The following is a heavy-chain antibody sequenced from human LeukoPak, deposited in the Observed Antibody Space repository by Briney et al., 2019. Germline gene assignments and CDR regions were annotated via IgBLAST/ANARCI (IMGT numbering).Heavy chain of an antibody. CDR2: ISAYNGNT. CDR1: GYTFTSYG. Sequence: ASVKVSCKASGYTFTSYGISWVRQAPGQGLEWMGWISAYNGNTNYAQKLQGRVTMTTDTSTSTAYMELRSLRSDDTAVYYCARDGAVAGTFYYYYYMDVWGKGATVTVSS. J-gene: IGHJ6*03. CDR3: ARDGAVAGTFYYYYYMDV. V-gene: IGHV1-18*01. D-gene: IGHD6-19*01.